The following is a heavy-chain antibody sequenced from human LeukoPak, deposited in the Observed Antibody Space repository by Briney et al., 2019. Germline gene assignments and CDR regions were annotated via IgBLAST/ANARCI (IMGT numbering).Heavy chain of an antibody. Sequence: SSETLSLTCTVSGGSISSYYWSWIRQPAGKGLEWIGRIYTSGSTNYNPSLKSRVTMSVDTSKNQFSLKLSSVTAADTAVYYCARDAPITMIVVASGYFDYWGQGTLVTVSS. CDR1: GGSISSYY. CDR2: IYTSGST. D-gene: IGHD3-22*01. J-gene: IGHJ4*02. CDR3: ARDAPITMIVVASGYFDY. V-gene: IGHV4-4*07.